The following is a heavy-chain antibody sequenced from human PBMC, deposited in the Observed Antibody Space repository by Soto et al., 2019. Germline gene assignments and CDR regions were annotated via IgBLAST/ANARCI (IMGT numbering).Heavy chain of an antibody. CDR3: ARLYSSNWGYFDY. Sequence: SETLTLTCTVSGGSIGSFYWSWIRQPPGKGLEWIGYISHSGSTNYNPSLRSRVAISVDTSQNQFSLKLSSVTTADTAVYYCARLYSSNWGYFDYWGQGTLVTVSS. V-gene: IGHV4-59*01. J-gene: IGHJ4*02. CDR2: ISHSGST. CDR1: GGSIGSFY. D-gene: IGHD6-13*01.